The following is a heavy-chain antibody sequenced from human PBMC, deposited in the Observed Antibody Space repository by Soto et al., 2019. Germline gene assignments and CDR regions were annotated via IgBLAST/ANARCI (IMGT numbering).Heavy chain of an antibody. V-gene: IGHV1-46*01. D-gene: IGHD3-3*01. Sequence: ASVKVSCNASGYTFTSYYMHWVRQAPGQGLEWMGIINPSGGSTSYAQKFQGRVTMTRDTSTSTVYMELSSLRSEDTAVYYCARDEYHDFWSGYFYGIDVWGQVTTVTVS. CDR3: ARDEYHDFWSGYFYGIDV. J-gene: IGHJ6*02. CDR1: GYTFTSYY. CDR2: INPSGGST.